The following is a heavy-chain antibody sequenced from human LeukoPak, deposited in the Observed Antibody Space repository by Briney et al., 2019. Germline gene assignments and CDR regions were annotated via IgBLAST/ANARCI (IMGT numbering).Heavy chain of an antibody. CDR2: IKSKTDGGTT. J-gene: IGHJ4*02. D-gene: IGHD3-22*01. V-gene: IGHV3-15*01. CDR1: GFTFSNAW. Sequence: PGGSLRLSCAASGFTFSNAWMSWVRQAPGKGLEWVGRIKSKTDGGTTDYAAPVKGRFTISRDDSKNTLYLQMNSLKTEDTAVYYCTTDPDYYDSSGYYPFFDYWGQGTLVTVSS. CDR3: TTDPDYYDSSGYYPFFDY.